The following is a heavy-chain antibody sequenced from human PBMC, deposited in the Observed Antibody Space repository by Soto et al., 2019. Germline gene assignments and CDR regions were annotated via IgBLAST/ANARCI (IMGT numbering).Heavy chain of an antibody. V-gene: IGHV3-23*01. CDR3: AKGNIGYYFDY. CDR1: GFTFSSYA. Sequence: LRLSCAASGFTFSSYAMTWVRQAPGQGLEWVSAITYNSDTTYYADSVKGRFTISRDNSKNTLYLEMNSLRAEDTAIYYCAKGNIGYYFDYWGQGSVVTVSS. J-gene: IGHJ4*02. CDR2: ITYNSDTT. D-gene: IGHD3-22*01.